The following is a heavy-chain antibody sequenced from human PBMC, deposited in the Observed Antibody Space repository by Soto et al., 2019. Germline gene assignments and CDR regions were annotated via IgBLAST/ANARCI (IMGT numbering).Heavy chain of an antibody. CDR1: GYTFTSYY. V-gene: IGHV1-46*01. Sequence: ASVKVSCKASGYTFTSYYMHWVRQAPGQGLEWMGIINPSGGSTSYAQKFQGRVTMTRDTSTSTVYMELSSLRSEDTAVYYCAREGWEDGYNYYYYGMDVWGQGTTVTVSS. CDR3: AREGWEDGYNYYYYGMDV. CDR2: INPSGGST. D-gene: IGHD5-12*01. J-gene: IGHJ6*02.